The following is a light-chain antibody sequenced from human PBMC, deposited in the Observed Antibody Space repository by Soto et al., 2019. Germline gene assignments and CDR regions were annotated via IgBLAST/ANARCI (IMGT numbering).Light chain of an antibody. CDR2: SNN. CDR1: SSNIGDNT. CDR3: AAWDDSLNGVV. J-gene: IGLJ2*01. V-gene: IGLV1-44*01. Sequence: QLVLTQPPSASGTPGQRVTISCSGSSSNIGDNTVNWYQQLPGTAPKLLIHSNNERPSGVPDRFSGSKSGTSASLAISGLQSGDEADYYCAAWDDSLNGVVFGGGTKLTVL.